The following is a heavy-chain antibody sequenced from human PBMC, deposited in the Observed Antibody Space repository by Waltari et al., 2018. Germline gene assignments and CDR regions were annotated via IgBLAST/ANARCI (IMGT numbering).Heavy chain of an antibody. CDR1: GFAFSSYW. Sequence: EVQLVESGGDLGQPGGPLRLSCAASGFAFSSYWMHWVRQTPGKGLVWVSRIYTGASDTYYADSVKGRFTISRDNAKNTLYLQMNSLRVEDTAVYYCTRGGVGYGNFEYWGLGTLVTVSS. J-gene: IGHJ4*02. D-gene: IGHD5-12*01. CDR2: IYTGASDT. V-gene: IGHV3-74*01. CDR3: TRGGVGYGNFEY.